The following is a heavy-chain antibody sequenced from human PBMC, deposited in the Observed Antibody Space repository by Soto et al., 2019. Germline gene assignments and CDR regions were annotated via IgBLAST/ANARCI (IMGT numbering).Heavy chain of an antibody. Sequence: QLQLQESGSGLVKPSQTLSLTCAVSGGSISSGGYSWSWIRQPPGKGLEWIGYIYHSGSTYYNPSLKSRVTISVDRAKNQFSLKLSSVTAADTAVYYCARAGGLGAVAADYWGQGTLVTVSS. CDR1: GGSISSGGYS. CDR3: ARAGGLGAVAADY. CDR2: IYHSGST. D-gene: IGHD6-19*01. J-gene: IGHJ4*02. V-gene: IGHV4-30-2*01.